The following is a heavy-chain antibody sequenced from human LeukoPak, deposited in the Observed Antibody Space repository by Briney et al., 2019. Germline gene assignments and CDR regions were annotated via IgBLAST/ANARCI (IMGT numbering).Heavy chain of an antibody. Sequence: SETLSLTCTVSGGSISSSSYNWGWIRQPPGKGLEWIGSIYYSGSTYYNPSLKSRVTISVDTSKNQFSLKLSSVTAADTAVYYCARGYSYEYYFDYWGQGTLVTVSS. V-gene: IGHV4-39*01. J-gene: IGHJ4*02. CDR1: GGSISSSSYN. D-gene: IGHD5-18*01. CDR2: IYYSGST. CDR3: ARGYSYEYYFDY.